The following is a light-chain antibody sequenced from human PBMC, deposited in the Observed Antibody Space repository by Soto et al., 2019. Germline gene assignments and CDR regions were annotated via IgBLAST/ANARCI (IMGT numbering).Light chain of an antibody. J-gene: IGKJ1*01. CDR2: AAS. CDR3: QQFNNWPWT. Sequence: IQMNQSQSSLSGSEGDRVTITCRASQGITNSLAWYQQKPGKGPNLLIYAASTLQSGVPSRFSGSGSGTDFTLTISSLQSEDFAIYYCQQFNNWPWTFGQGTKVDI. V-gene: IGKV1-27*01. CDR1: QGITNS.